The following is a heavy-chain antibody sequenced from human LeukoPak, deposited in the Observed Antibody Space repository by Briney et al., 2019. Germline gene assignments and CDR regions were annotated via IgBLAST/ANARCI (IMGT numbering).Heavy chain of an antibody. CDR2: IYYSGST. D-gene: IGHD6-19*01. V-gene: IGHV4-39*07. Sequence: SETLSLTCTVSGGSISSSSYYWGWIRQPPGKGLEWIGSIYYSGSTYYNPSLKSRVTISVDTSKNQFSLKLSSVTAADTAVYYCARDRSSGWYAGDNWFDPWGQGTLVTVSS. J-gene: IGHJ5*02. CDR3: ARDRSSGWYAGDNWFDP. CDR1: GGSISSSSYY.